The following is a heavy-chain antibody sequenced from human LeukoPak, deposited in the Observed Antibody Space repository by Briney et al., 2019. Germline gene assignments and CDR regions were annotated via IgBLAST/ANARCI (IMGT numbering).Heavy chain of an antibody. D-gene: IGHD2-21*01. CDR3: VRDAYGAHFDY. CDR1: GFTLSAYT. CDR2: LTRGGDNDI. V-gene: IGHV3-21*06. J-gene: IGHJ4*02. Sequence: GGSLRLSCIASGFTLSAYTMNWVRQAPGKGLEWVSTLTRGGDNDIHYADSVKGRFTISRDNSENSLYLQMNSLRADDTAVYYCVRDAYGAHFDYWGQGTLVTVSS.